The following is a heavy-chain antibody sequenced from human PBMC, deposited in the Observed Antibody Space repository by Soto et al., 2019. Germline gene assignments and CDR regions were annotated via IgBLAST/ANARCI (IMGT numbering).Heavy chain of an antibody. D-gene: IGHD3-9*01. CDR3: AKALRYFDWLLWDV. Sequence: EVQLLESGGGLVQPGGSLRLSCAASGFTFSSYAMSWVRQAPGKGLEWVSAIGGSGGSTYYADSVKGRFTISRDNSKNTLYLQMNSLRAEDTAVYYCAKALRYFDWLLWDVWGQGTTVTVSS. CDR2: IGGSGGST. J-gene: IGHJ6*02. V-gene: IGHV3-23*01. CDR1: GFTFSSYA.